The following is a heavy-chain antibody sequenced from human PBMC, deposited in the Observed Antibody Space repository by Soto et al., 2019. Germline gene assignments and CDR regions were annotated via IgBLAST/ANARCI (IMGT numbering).Heavy chain of an antibody. Sequence: GDSLQVSCKASGYTFTSYGISWVRQAPGQGLEWMGWISAYNGNTNYAQKLQGRVTMTTDTSTSTAYMELRSLRSDDTAVYYCARGPRGSGYPCFDDWGQGKLVTV. D-gene: IGHD3-22*01. CDR3: ARGPRGSGYPCFDD. V-gene: IGHV1-18*04. J-gene: IGHJ4*02. CDR1: GYTFTSYG. CDR2: ISAYNGNT.